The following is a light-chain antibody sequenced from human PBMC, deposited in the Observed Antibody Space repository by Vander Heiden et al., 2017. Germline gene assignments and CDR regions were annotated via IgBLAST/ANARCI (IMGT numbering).Light chain of an antibody. J-gene: IGLJ2*01. CDR1: TEAMTSDCD. CDR2: YTR. V-gene: IGLV7-46*01. CDR3: LLSYPGSRPVV. Sequence: VVTQEPSLTVSPGGTVTLTCASSTEAMTSDCDAYGVQQKAGQAPRPLVFYTRNKNSWTPARFSGSLLGGKAALTLSGAQPDDEAEYYCLLSYPGSRPVVFGGGTKLTVL.